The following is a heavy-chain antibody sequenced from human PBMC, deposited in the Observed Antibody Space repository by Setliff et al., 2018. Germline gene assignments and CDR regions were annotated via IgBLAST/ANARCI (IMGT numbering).Heavy chain of an antibody. CDR2: IYYSGTT. J-gene: IGHJ5*01. Sequence: SETLSLTCTVSGGSVSSSSYYWGWIRQPPGKGLEWIGTIYYSGTTYYSPSLKSRVTISVDTSKNQFSLKLTSVTAADTAIYYCASRRTGPGGWFDYWGQGTLVTSP. CDR3: ASRRTGPGGWFDY. D-gene: IGHD1-26*01. V-gene: IGHV4-39*01. CDR1: GGSVSSSSYY.